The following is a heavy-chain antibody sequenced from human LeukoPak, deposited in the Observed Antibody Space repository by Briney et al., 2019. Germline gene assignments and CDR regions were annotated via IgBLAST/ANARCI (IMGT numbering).Heavy chain of an antibody. CDR1: GFTFNNYA. D-gene: IGHD3-3*01. CDR3: AKGLSASGRFNAFDV. J-gene: IGHJ3*01. Sequence: GKSLRLSCVASGFTFNNYAINWVRQAPGKGLEWVAAISGSAQSSYHADSVRGRFTISRDNSKNTLYLQMNSLRVDGTAVYHCAKGLSASGRFNAFDVWGQGTMVTVSS. V-gene: IGHV3-23*01. CDR2: ISGSAQSS.